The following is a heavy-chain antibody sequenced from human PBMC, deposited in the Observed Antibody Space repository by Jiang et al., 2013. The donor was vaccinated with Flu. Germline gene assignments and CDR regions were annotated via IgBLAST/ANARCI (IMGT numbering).Heavy chain of an antibody. CDR2: QDGSEK. Sequence: QDGSEKYYVDSVKGRFTISRDNAKNSLYLQMNSLRAEDTAVYYCARGSYDYWGQGTLVTVSS. J-gene: IGHJ4*02. CDR3: ARGSYDY. V-gene: IGHV3-7*03.